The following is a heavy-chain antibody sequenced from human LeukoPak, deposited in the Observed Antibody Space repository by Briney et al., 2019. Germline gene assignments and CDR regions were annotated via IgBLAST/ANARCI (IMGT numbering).Heavy chain of an antibody. CDR1: GDSISGQH. J-gene: IGHJ4*02. Sequence: SETLFLTCTVSGDSISGQHLTWIRQPPGKGLEWIGQIYYSGTTHYNPALQSRVTMSLDTSKNQFSLKVTSVTAADTAVYFCATYYRGVGGRGYWGQGTLVTVSS. CDR2: IYYSGTT. CDR3: ATYYRGVGGRGY. D-gene: IGHD4-23*01. V-gene: IGHV4-59*11.